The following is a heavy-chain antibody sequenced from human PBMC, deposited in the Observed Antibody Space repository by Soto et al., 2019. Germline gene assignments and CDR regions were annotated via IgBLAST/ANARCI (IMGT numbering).Heavy chain of an antibody. CDR2: IYYGGGT. Sequence: SETLSLTCTVSGGSISSGDYHWSWIRQPPGKGLEWIGYIYYGGGTDYNPSLKSRLTISLDTSKNQFSLKLSSVTAADTAVYYCARDRFNYSHGFDVWGQGTSVTVSS. CDR1: GGSISSGDYH. CDR3: ARDRFNYSHGFDV. J-gene: IGHJ6*02. V-gene: IGHV4-30-4*01. D-gene: IGHD3-10*01.